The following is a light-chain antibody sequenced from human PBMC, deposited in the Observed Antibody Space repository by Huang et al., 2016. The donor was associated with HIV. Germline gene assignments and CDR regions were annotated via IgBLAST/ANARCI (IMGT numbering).Light chain of an antibody. CDR3: QQRSNWPPIFT. CDR1: QSVGTY. Sequence: EVVLTQSPATLSLSPGERATLSCRASQSVGTYIAWYQQRPGQAPRLLIYDASTRAAGIPARFSGSGSGTDFTLTVSNLEPEDFAVYYCQQRSNWPPIFTFGPGTRVDIK. J-gene: IGKJ3*01. V-gene: IGKV3-11*01. CDR2: DAS.